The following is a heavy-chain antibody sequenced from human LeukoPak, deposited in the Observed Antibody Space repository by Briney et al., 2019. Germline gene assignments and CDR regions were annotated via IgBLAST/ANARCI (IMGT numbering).Heavy chain of an antibody. CDR2: IRYDGSNK. V-gene: IGHV3-30*02. CDR1: GFTFSSYG. CDR3: AKDPLYDFWSGYSDY. D-gene: IGHD3-3*01. J-gene: IGHJ4*02. Sequence: GGSLRLSCAASGFTFSSYGMHWVRQAPGKGLEWVAFIRYDGSNKYYADSVKGRFTISRDNSKNTLHLQMNSLRAEDTAVYYCAKDPLYDFWSGYSDYWGQGTLVTVSS.